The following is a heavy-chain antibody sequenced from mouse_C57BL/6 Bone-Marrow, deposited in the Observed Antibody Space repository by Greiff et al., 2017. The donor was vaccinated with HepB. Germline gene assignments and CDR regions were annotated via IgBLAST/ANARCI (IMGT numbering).Heavy chain of an antibody. J-gene: IGHJ2*01. D-gene: IGHD2-5*01. Sequence: VQLQQSGTVLARPGASVKMSCKTSGYTFTSYWMHWVKQRPGQGLEWIGAIYPGNSDTSYNQKFKGKAKLTAVTSASTAYMELSSLTNEDSAVYYCTKGDYSNYEGDYFDYWGQGTTLTVSS. CDR1: GYTFTSYW. V-gene: IGHV1-5*01. CDR3: TKGDYSNYEGDYFDY. CDR2: IYPGNSDT.